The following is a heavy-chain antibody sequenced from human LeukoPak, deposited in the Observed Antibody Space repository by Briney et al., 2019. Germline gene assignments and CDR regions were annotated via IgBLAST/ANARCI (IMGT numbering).Heavy chain of an antibody. Sequence: PSGTLSLTCAVSGGSISSSNWWSWVRPPPGKGPEWIGEIYHSERTHYNPSLKSRVTISVDTSKNQFSLKLSSVTAADTAVYYCTRGGGGSGTYYEYYFDYWGQGTLVTVSS. CDR3: TRGGGGSGTYYEYYFDY. J-gene: IGHJ4*02. V-gene: IGHV4-4*02. CDR2: IYHSERT. CDR1: GGSISSSNW. D-gene: IGHD3-10*01.